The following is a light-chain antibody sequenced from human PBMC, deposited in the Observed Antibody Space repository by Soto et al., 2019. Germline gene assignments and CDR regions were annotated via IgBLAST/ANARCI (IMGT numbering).Light chain of an antibody. CDR1: SSDVGTYNY. CDR3: SSYTGSSTLYV. CDR2: EVT. J-gene: IGLJ1*01. V-gene: IGLV2-14*01. Sequence: QSALTQPASVSWSPGQSITISCTGTSSDVGTYNYVSWYQQHPGKAPKVMIYEVTYRPSGVSNRFSGSKSGNTASLTISGLQAEDEAEYYCSSYTGSSTLYVFGTGTKVTVL.